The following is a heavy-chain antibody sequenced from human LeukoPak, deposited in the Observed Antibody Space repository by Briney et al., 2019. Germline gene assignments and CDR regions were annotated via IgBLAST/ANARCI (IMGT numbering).Heavy chain of an antibody. D-gene: IGHD3-16*01. CDR2: INPSGGST. CDR1: GYTFTSYG. CDR3: ARDNDYVWGSLTLDY. J-gene: IGHJ4*02. V-gene: IGHV1-46*01. Sequence: ASVKVSCKASGYTFTSYGISWVRQAPGQGLEWMGIINPSGGSTSYAQKFQGRVTMTRDMSTGTVYMELSSLRSEDTAVYYCARDNDYVWGSLTLDYWGQGTLVTVSS.